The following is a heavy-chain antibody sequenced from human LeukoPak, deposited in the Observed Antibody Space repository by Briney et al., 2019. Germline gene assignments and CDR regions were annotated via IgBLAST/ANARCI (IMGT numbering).Heavy chain of an antibody. CDR3: ARDERLLSFLK. Sequence: GGSLRLSCAASGFTFSSYDMHWVRQATGKGLEWVSAIGTAGDTYYPGSVKGRFTISRDNSKNTLYLQMNSLRAEGTAIYYCARDERLLSFLKWGQGTLVTVSS. J-gene: IGHJ4*02. CDR1: GFTFSSYD. CDR2: IGTAGDT. D-gene: IGHD3-3*01. V-gene: IGHV3-13*01.